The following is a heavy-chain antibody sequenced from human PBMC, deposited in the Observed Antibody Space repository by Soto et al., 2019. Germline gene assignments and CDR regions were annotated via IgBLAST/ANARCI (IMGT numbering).Heavy chain of an antibody. J-gene: IGHJ4*02. Sequence: QVQLQESGPGLVKPSGTLSLTCAVSGGSISSSNWWSWVRQPPGKGLEWIGEIYHSGSTNYNPSPQSRVTISLDKSRTQFSPTLSSVTAADTAVYYCARRWGEGRVDYWGQGTLVTVSS. CDR2: IYHSGST. V-gene: IGHV4-4*02. CDR1: GGSISSSNW. D-gene: IGHD3-10*01. CDR3: ARRWGEGRVDY.